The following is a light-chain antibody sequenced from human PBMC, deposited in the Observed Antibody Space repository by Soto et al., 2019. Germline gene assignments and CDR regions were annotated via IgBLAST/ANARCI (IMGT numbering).Light chain of an antibody. Sequence: EIVLTQSPATLSLSPGERATLSCRASQSVSSYLAWYQQKPGQAPRLLIYDASNRATGIPARFSGSGSGTDFTLSISSLEPEDFAVYFCQQRGSWPPYTFGQGTTLEIK. CDR1: QSVSSY. J-gene: IGKJ2*01. V-gene: IGKV3-11*01. CDR3: QQRGSWPPYT. CDR2: DAS.